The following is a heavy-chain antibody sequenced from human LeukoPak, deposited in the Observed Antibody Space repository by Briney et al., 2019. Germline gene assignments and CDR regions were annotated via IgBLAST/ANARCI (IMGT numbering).Heavy chain of an antibody. V-gene: IGHV3-48*03. J-gene: IGHJ6*02. CDR2: ISSNGSNI. Sequence: GGSLRLSCAASGFAFSSYEMNWVRQAPGKGLEWVSYISSNGSNIYYADSVKGRFTISRDNAKNSLYPQMNSLRAEDTAVYYCARVYIVGSYPGMDVWGQGTTVTVSS. CDR1: GFAFSSYE. D-gene: IGHD1-26*01. CDR3: ARVYIVGSYPGMDV.